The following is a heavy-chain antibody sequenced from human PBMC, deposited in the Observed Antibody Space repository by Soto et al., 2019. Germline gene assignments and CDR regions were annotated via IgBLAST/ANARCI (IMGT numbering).Heavy chain of an antibody. V-gene: IGHV3-23*01. CDR1: GFTFRSYA. CDR2: ISGSGIST. J-gene: IGHJ2*01. CDR3: AKEPVGPDWYFDL. Sequence: DVQLLESGGGLVQPGGSLRLSCAASGFTFRSYAMSWVRQAPGKGLEWVSGISGSGISTHYAHSVKGRFTVSRDNSKNTLNLQMNSLRAEDTAVYNCAKEPVGPDWYFDLWGRGTLVTVSS.